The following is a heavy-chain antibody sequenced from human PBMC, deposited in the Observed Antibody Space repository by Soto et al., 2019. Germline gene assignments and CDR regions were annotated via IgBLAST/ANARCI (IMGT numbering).Heavy chain of an antibody. V-gene: IGHV4-4*02. CDR1: SGSISSSNW. Sequence: SETLSLTCAVSSGSISSSNWWSWVRQPPGKGLEWIGEIYHSGSTNYNPSLKSRVTISVDKSKNQFSLKLSSVTAADTAVYYCARVGPGGQQLAGLTVFDYWGQGTLVTVSS. J-gene: IGHJ4*02. D-gene: IGHD6-13*01. CDR3: ARVGPGGQQLAGLTVFDY. CDR2: IYHSGST.